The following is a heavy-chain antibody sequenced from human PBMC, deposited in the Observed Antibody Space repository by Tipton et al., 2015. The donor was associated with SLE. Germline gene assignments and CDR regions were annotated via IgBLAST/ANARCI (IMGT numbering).Heavy chain of an antibody. CDR3: ASGDGNYMDV. Sequence: SLRLSCAASGFTFSSYAMHWVRQAPGKGLEWVTFISYDGYNKDYADSVKGRLIISRDNSKNSLYLQMNSLRAEDTAVYYCASGDGNYMDVWGKGTTVTVSS. CDR1: GFTFSSYA. D-gene: IGHD2-21*01. CDR2: ISYDGYNK. J-gene: IGHJ6*03. V-gene: IGHV3-30-3*01.